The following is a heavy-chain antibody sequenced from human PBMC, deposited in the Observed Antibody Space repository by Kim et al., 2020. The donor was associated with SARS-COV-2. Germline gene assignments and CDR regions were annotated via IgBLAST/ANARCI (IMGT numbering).Heavy chain of an antibody. J-gene: IGHJ4*02. CDR2: INPNVGNA. CDR3: ARDIVEVTNARGFDY. V-gene: IGHV1-46*01. CDR1: GYTFTNYY. Sequence: ASVKVSCKASGYTFTNYYIHWVRQAPGQGLEWMGLINPNVGNATYAQKFKGRVTMTRDTSTSTVYMELSSLRFDDTAVYSCARDIVEVTNARGFDYWGQGTLVTVSS. D-gene: IGHD2-2*01.